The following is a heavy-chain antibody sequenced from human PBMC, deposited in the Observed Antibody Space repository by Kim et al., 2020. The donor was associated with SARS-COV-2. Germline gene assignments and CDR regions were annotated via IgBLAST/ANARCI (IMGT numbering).Heavy chain of an antibody. V-gene: IGHV3-23*01. CDR3: GDYHGAGSHFSY. D-gene: IGHD3-10*01. J-gene: IGHJ4*02. Sequence: YPAPLKVRFPISRDNSKNMLYLQMTSLRAEDTAVYYCGDYHGAGSHFSYWGQGTLVTVSS.